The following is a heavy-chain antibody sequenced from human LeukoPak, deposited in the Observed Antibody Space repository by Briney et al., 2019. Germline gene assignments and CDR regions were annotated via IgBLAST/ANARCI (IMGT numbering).Heavy chain of an antibody. Sequence: GGSLRLSCAASGFTFRNYWMSWVRQAPGTGLEWVANTKQDGSDRNYVTSVRGRFTISRDNAESSLYLQMNSLRAEDTAVYYCVRNLAVAGTCFDSWGQGTLVTVSS. CDR2: TKQDGSDR. D-gene: IGHD6-19*01. CDR1: GFTFRNYW. CDR3: VRNLAVAGTCFDS. V-gene: IGHV3-7*03. J-gene: IGHJ4*02.